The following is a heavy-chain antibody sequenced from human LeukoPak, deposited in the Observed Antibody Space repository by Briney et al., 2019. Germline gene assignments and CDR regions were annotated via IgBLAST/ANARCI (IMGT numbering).Heavy chain of an antibody. D-gene: IGHD2-15*01. CDR1: GFTFSSYS. J-gene: IGHJ4*02. CDR2: ISSSSYI. Sequence: GGSLRLSCAASGFTFSSYSMNWVRQAPGKGLEWVSSISSSSYIYYADSVKGRFTISRDNAKNSLYLQMNSLRAEDTAVYYCARDDGYCSGGSCYGPPDYWGQGTLVTVSS. V-gene: IGHV3-21*01. CDR3: ARDDGYCSGGSCYGPPDY.